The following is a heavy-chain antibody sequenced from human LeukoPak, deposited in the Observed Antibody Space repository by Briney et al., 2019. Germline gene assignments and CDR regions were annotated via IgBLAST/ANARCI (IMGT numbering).Heavy chain of an antibody. CDR3: AKVRAPLSGNSYYFDY. D-gene: IGHD1-26*01. CDR2: INWNSGGI. Sequence: GGSLRLSCTASGFTFDDYAMHWVRQAPGKGLEWVSGINWNSGGIAYAVSVKGRFTISRDNAKNSLYLQMNSLRPEDTALYYCAKVRAPLSGNSYYFDYWGQGTLVTVSS. J-gene: IGHJ4*02. CDR1: GFTFDDYA. V-gene: IGHV3-9*01.